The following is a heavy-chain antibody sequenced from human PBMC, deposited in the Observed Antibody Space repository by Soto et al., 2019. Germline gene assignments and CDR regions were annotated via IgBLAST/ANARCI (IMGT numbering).Heavy chain of an antibody. D-gene: IGHD1-7*01. CDR1: GFTFSDYY. J-gene: IGHJ4*02. CDR2: SRDKGNSYST. V-gene: IGHV3-72*01. Sequence: EVQLVESGGGLVQPGGSLRLSCAGSGFTFSDYYIDWVRQAPGKGLEWVGRSRDKGNSYSTDYAASVKGRFTISRDASKNALYRQMSGLKTEYTAFYYCTRAIPGTTSSDYWGQGTLVTVSS. CDR3: TRAIPGTTSSDY.